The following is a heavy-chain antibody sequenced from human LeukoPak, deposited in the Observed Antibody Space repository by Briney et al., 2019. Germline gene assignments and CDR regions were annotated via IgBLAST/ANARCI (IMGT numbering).Heavy chain of an antibody. V-gene: IGHV1-2*02. D-gene: IGHD6-13*01. CDR3: AADSIAAANFDY. J-gene: IGHJ4*02. CDR1: RDIFTSYY. CDR2: INPDSGGT. Sequence: ASVTVSCKASRDIFTSYYIHWVRQAPGQGLEWMGWINPDSGGTKYAQKFQERVTITRDMSTSAAYMELSSLRSEDTAVYYCAADSIAAANFDYWGQGTLVTVSS.